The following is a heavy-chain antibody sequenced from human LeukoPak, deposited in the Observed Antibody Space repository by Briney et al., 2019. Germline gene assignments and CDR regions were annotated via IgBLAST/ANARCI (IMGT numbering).Heavy chain of an antibody. CDR2: MNSDGSST. CDR1: GFPFSNYW. Sequence: PGGSLRLSCAASGFPFSNYWMHWVRQAPGKGLLWVSRMNSDGSSTSYADSVKGRFTISRDNAKNTLYLQMNSLRAADAAVYYCATVSRSSGRGYFDYWGPGTLVTVSS. CDR3: ATVSRSSGRGYFDY. V-gene: IGHV3-74*01. J-gene: IGHJ4*02. D-gene: IGHD6-19*01.